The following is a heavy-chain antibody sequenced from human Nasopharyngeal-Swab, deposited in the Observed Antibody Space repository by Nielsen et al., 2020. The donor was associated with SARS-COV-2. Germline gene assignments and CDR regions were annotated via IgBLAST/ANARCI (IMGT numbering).Heavy chain of an antibody. D-gene: IGHD2-21*02. Sequence: GASLKISCAASGFLFRNYYMTWVRQPRGKGLEWVANIKQGGSEQFYVDSVKGRFTISRDDAKNSVYLQMNSLRAEDTAVYYCARESVVTGMDDATDIWGQGTMVTVSS. V-gene: IGHV3-7*04. CDR3: ARESVVTGMDDATDI. J-gene: IGHJ3*02. CDR2: IKQGGSEQ. CDR1: GFLFRNYY.